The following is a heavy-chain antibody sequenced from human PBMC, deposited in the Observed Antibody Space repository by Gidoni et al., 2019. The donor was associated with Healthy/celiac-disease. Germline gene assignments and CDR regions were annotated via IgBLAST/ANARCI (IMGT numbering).Heavy chain of an antibody. CDR1: GYSFTIYW. J-gene: IGHJ4*02. V-gene: IGHV5-51*01. CDR3: ARQARVLWSGWFQVQYYFDY. D-gene: IGHD6-19*01. CDR2: IYPGDSDT. Sequence: EVQLLQSGAEVKQPGESLKISCKGSGYSFTIYWIGWVRQMPGKGLAWMGIIYPGDSDTRYSPSFQGQVTISADKSISTADLQWSSLKASDTARYYCARQARVLWSGWFQVQYYFDYWGQGTLVTVSS.